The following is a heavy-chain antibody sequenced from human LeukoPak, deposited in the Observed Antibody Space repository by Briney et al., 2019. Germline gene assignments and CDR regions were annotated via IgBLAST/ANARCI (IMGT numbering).Heavy chain of an antibody. CDR3: ARLYYSDSAFDY. CDR1: GGAIISSSFY. Sequence: SETLSLTCTVSGGAIISSSFYWVWIRQPPGRGLEWIGSIYSSGSTYYNPSVNSQATVSVDTSKKELSLELSSVTAADTSMYYCARLYYSDSAFDYWGQGTLVTVSS. D-gene: IGHD3-10*01. CDR2: IYSSGST. J-gene: IGHJ4*01. V-gene: IGHV4-39*01.